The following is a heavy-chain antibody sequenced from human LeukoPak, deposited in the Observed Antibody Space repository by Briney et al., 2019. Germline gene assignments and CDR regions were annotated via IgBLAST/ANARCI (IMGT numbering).Heavy chain of an antibody. J-gene: IGHJ4*02. CDR1: GGSISSGGYY. CDR3: ARVDARQLATFDY. D-gene: IGHD6-13*01. Sequence: SETLSLTCTVSGGSISSGGYYWSWLRQHPGKGLEWIGYIYYSGSTYYNPSLKSRVTISVDTSKNQFSLKLSSVTAADTAVYYCARVDARQLATFDYWGQGTLVTVSS. V-gene: IGHV4-31*03. CDR2: IYYSGST.